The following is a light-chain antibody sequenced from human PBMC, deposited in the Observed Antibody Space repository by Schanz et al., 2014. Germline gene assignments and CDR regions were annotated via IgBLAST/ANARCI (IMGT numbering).Light chain of an antibody. J-gene: IGLJ2*01. CDR3: CSYAVVTSVI. V-gene: IGLV1-44*01. CDR1: SSNIGTNT. CDR2: STN. Sequence: QSVLTQPPSASGTPGQRVTISCSGSSSNIGTNTVIWYQQLPGTAPKLLIHSTNQRPSGVPDRFSGSKSGTSASLAIIGLQSEDEADYYCCSYAVVTSVIFGGGTKLTVL.